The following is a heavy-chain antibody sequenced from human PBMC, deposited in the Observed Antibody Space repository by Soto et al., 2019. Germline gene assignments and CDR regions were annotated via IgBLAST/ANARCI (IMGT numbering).Heavy chain of an antibody. J-gene: IGHJ5*02. CDR2: IYYSGST. CDR3: ASWGVYCTSTSCFERWFDP. Sequence: QVQLQESGPGLVKPSETLSLTCTVSGGSMSSYYWSWIRQTPGKGLEWIGYIYYSGSTNYNPSLKSRVTISVDTSKKQFSLKLSSVTAADTAVYYCASWGVYCTSTSCFERWFDPWGQGILVTVSS. CDR1: GGSMSSYY. D-gene: IGHD2-2*01. V-gene: IGHV4-59*08.